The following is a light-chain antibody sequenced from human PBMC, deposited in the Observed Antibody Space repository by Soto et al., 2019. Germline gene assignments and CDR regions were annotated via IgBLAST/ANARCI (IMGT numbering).Light chain of an antibody. CDR3: QSYDSSLSVWV. V-gene: IGLV1-40*01. CDR1: SSNIGAGYD. Sequence: QSVLTQPPSVSGAPGQRVTISCTGSSSNIGAGYDVHWYQQLPGTAPKVLIYGNSNRPSGVPDRFSGSKSGTSASLAITGLQAEDEADYYCQSYDSSLSVWVFGGGTKLTVL. CDR2: GNS. J-gene: IGLJ3*02.